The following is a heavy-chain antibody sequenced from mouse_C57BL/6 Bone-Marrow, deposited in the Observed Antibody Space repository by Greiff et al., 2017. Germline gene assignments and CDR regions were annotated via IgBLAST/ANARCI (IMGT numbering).Heavy chain of an antibody. Sequence: EVKLVESGGDLVKPGGSLKLSCAASGFTFSSYGMSWVRQTPDKRLEWVATISSGGSYTYYPESVKGRFTISRDNAKNTLYLQMSSLKSEDTAMYYCARHYYGSSYVGFAYWGQGTLVTVSA. J-gene: IGHJ3*01. V-gene: IGHV5-6*01. CDR2: ISSGGSYT. CDR1: GFTFSSYG. D-gene: IGHD1-1*01. CDR3: ARHYYGSSYVGFAY.